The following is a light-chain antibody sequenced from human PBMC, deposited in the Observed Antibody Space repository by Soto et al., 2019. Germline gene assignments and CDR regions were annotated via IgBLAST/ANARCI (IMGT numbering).Light chain of an antibody. V-gene: IGKV3-20*01. CDR2: GTS. Sequence: EIVLTQSPDTLSLSPGERATLSCRASQSVSSDNLAWYQQKPGQAPRVLIYGTSSRANGIPDRFSGSGSGTDFTLTISRLEPEDFAVYYCQHFSTSPPWTFGQGTKVEIK. CDR3: QHFSTSPPWT. CDR1: QSVSSDN. J-gene: IGKJ1*01.